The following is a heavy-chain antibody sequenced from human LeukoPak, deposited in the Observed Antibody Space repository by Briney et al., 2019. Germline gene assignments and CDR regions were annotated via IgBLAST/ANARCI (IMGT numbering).Heavy chain of an antibody. Sequence: GGSLRLSCAASGFTFSSYGMHWVRQAPGKGLEWVSAISGSGGSTYYADSVKGRFTISRDNSKNTLYLQMNSLRAEDTAVYYCAKRSLRFLEWFLDYWGQGTLVTVSS. J-gene: IGHJ4*02. D-gene: IGHD3-3*01. CDR3: AKRSLRFLEWFLDY. CDR2: ISGSGGST. CDR1: GFTFSSYG. V-gene: IGHV3-23*01.